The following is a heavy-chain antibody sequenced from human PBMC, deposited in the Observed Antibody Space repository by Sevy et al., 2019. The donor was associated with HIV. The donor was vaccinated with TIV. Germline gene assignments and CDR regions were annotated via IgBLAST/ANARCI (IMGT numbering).Heavy chain of an antibody. CDR3: ARSLPDTADFDF. V-gene: IGHV4-4*07. CDR2: IYTSGNT. D-gene: IGHD5-18*01. J-gene: IGHJ4*02. CDR1: GGSISNYY. Sequence: SETLSLTCTVSGGSISNYYWSWIRQPAGKGLEWIGRIYTSGNTNYNPSLKSRVTMSVDTSKNQFSLKLTSVTAVDTAIYYCARSLPDTADFDFWGQGTLVTVSS.